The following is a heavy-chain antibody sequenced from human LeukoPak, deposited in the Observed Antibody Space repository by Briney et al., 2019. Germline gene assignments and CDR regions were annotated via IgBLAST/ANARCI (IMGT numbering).Heavy chain of an antibody. J-gene: IGHJ1*01. CDR1: GGSFSGYY. CDR2: INHSGST. V-gene: IGHV4-34*01. CDR3: ASWDSSGYYFSEYFQH. Sequence: SETLSLTCAVYGGSFSGYYWSWIRQSPGKGLEWIGEINHSGSTNYNPSLKSRVTISVDTSKNQFSLKLSSVTAADTAVYYCASWDSSGYYFSEYFQHWGQGTLVTVSS. D-gene: IGHD3-22*01.